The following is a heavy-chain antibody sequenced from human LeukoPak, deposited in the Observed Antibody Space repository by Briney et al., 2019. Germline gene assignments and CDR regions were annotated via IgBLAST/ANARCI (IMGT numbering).Heavy chain of an antibody. CDR2: VNGSGSTV. V-gene: IGHV3-48*01. J-gene: IGHJ4*02. CDR3: VRQFAS. CDR1: GFTFGDHI. Sequence: PGGSLRLSCAASGFTFGDHIMNWVRQLPGKRLEWVAYVNGSGSTVYYADSVKGRFTVSRDNGKSSLYLQMNSLRVEDTALYYCVRQFASWGQGTLVTVSS.